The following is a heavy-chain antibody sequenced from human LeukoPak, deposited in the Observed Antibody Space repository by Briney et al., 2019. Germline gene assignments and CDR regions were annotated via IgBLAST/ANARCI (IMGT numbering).Heavy chain of an antibody. CDR2: ISSSSSYI. Sequence: GGSLRLSCAASGFTFSSYSMNWVRQAPGKGLEWVSSISSSSSYIYYADSVKGRFTISRDNAKNSLYLQMNSLSAEDTAVYYYARELVYPLENRCLDYWGQGTLVTVSS. J-gene: IGHJ4*02. D-gene: IGHD1-1*01. V-gene: IGHV3-21*01. CDR3: ARELVYPLENRCLDY. CDR1: GFTFSSYS.